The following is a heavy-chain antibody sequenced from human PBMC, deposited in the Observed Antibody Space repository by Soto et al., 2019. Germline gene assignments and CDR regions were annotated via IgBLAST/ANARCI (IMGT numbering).Heavy chain of an antibody. D-gene: IGHD2-2*01. CDR2: IYYSGST. V-gene: IGHV4-61*01. CDR3: ARAGCISTSCYSWYTNFDY. J-gene: IGHJ4*02. CDR1: GGSVSSGSYY. Sequence: SETLSLTCTVSGGSVSSGSYYWSWIRQPPGKGLEWIGYIYYSGSTKYNPSLKSRVTISVDTSKNQFSLKLSSVTAADTAVYYCARAGCISTSCYSWYTNFDYWGPGTLVTVSS.